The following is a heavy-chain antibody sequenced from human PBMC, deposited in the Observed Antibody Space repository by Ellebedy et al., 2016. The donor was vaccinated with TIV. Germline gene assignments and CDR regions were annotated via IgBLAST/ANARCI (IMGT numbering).Heavy chain of an antibody. Sequence: ESLKISXTVSGGSISSSSYYWGWIRQPPGKGLEWIGSIYYSGSTYYNPSLKSRVTMSVDTSKNQFSLKLSSVTAADTAVYYCARDTEDGYYYMDIWGKGTTVTVSS. CDR2: IYYSGST. D-gene: IGHD2-15*01. J-gene: IGHJ6*03. V-gene: IGHV4-39*07. CDR1: GGSISSSSYY. CDR3: ARDTEDGYYYMDI.